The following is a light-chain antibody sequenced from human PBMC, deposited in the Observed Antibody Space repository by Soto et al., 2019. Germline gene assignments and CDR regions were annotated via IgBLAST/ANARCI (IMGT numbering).Light chain of an antibody. CDR3: CSHAGSYTWV. Sequence: QSALTQPRSVSGSPGQSVTISCTGTNSDVGGYNYVSWYQQYLGKAPKLMIYDVSKRPSGVPDRFSGSKSGNTASLTISGLQAEDEADYYCCSHAGSYTWVFGGGTKLTVL. CDR2: DVS. CDR1: NSDVGGYNY. V-gene: IGLV2-11*01. J-gene: IGLJ3*02.